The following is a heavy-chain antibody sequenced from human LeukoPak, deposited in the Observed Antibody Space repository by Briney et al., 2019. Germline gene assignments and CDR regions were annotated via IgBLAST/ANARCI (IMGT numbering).Heavy chain of an antibody. CDR2: ISYTGST. V-gene: IGHV4-59*01. Sequence: PSETLSLTCTVSGGSINSYYWSWIRQPPGKGLEWTGYISYTGSTNYNPSLKSRVTISLDTSKNQFFLNLNSVTAADTALYYCARGNAIWGQGTLVTVSS. CDR3: ARGNAI. J-gene: IGHJ4*02. CDR1: GGSINSYY.